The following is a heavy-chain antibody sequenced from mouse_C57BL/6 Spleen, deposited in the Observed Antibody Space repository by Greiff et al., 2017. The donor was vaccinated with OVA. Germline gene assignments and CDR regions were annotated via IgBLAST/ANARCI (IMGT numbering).Heavy chain of an antibody. D-gene: IGHD4-1*01. CDR1: GFTFSDYG. CDR2: ISSGSGTI. V-gene: IGHV5-17*01. CDR3: AREGLNWVCYFDY. Sequence: EVKLLESGGGLVKPGGSLKLSCAASGFTFSDYGMHWVRQAPEKGLEWVAYISSGSGTIYYADTVKGRFTISRDNAKNTLFLQMTSLRSEDTAMYYCAREGLNWVCYFDYWGQGTTLTVSS. J-gene: IGHJ2*01.